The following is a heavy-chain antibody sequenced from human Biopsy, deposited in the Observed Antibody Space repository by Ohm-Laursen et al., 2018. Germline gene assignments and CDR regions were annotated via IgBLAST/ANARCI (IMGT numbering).Heavy chain of an antibody. J-gene: IGHJ4*02. CDR3: ARDRMTDVFGGPTRTDVFDS. Sequence: SETLSLTCTVSGGSISDSTYHWGWIRQPPGKGLEWIGYVFYTGTTNYSPSLKSRVTISLDTSRNQFSLRLSSVTAADTAMYYCARDRMTDVFGGPTRTDVFDSWGQGTPVTVSS. V-gene: IGHV4-61*01. D-gene: IGHD3-10*01. CDR1: GGSISDSTYH. CDR2: VFYTGTT.